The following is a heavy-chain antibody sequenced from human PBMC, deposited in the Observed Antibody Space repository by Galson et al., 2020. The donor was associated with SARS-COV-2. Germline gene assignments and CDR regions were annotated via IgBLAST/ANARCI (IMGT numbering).Heavy chain of an antibody. D-gene: IGHD3-9*01. Sequence: SETLSLTCTVSGRSISSGDYYWSWIRQPPGTGLEWIGYIYYSGSTYYNPSLKSRVTISVDTSKNQFSLKLSSVTAADTAVYYCARQLRYFLDYWGQGTLVTVSS. CDR3: ARQLRYFLDY. V-gene: IGHV4-30-4*01. CDR2: IYYSGST. J-gene: IGHJ4*02. CDR1: GRSISSGDYY.